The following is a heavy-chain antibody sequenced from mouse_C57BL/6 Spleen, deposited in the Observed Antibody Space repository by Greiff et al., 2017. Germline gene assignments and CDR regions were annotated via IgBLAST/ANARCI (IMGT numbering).Heavy chain of an antibody. CDR3: ARSGDSSGYPAWFAY. D-gene: IGHD3-2*02. CDR2: ISNGGGST. CDR1: GFTFSDYY. V-gene: IGHV5-12*01. J-gene: IGHJ3*01. Sequence: EVKLVESGGGLVQPGGSLKLSCAASGFTFSDYYMYWVRQTPEKRLEWVAYISNGGGSTYYPDTVKGRFTISRDNAKNTLYLQMSRLKSEDTAMYYCARSGDSSGYPAWFAYWGQGTLVTVSA.